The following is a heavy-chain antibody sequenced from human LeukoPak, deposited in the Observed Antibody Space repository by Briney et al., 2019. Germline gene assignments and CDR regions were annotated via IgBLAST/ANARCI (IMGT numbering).Heavy chain of an antibody. CDR1: GGSISSYY. D-gene: IGHD3-22*01. J-gene: IGHJ5*02. V-gene: IGHV4-59*01. CDR3: ARANSSGYYNGRWFDP. Sequence: SETLSLTCTVSGGSISSYYWSWIRQPPGKGLEWIGYIYYSGSTNYNPSLKSRVTISVDTSKNQFSLKLSSVTAADTAVYYCARANSSGYYNGRWFDPWGQGTLVTVSS. CDR2: IYYSGST.